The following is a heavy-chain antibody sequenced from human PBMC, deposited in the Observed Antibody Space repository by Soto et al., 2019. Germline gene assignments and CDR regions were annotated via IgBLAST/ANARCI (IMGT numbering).Heavy chain of an antibody. Sequence: GGSLRLSCAASGFTFSSYWMHWVRQAPGKGLVWVSRINSDGSSTSYADSVKGRFTISRDNAKNTLYLQMNSLRAEDTAVYYCARRRYDYYYYQGMDVWGKGTPLTVS. CDR3: ARRRYDYYYYQGMDV. CDR2: INSDGSST. CDR1: GFTFSSYW. V-gene: IGHV3-74*01. J-gene: IGHJ6*04. D-gene: IGHD1-1*01.